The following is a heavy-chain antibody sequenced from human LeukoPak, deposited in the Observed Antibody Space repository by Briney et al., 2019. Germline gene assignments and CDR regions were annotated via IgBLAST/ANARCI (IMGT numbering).Heavy chain of an antibody. J-gene: IGHJ6*03. D-gene: IGHD7-27*01. CDR1: GGTFSSYA. Sequence: ASVKVSCKASGGTFSSYAISWVRQAPGQGLEWMGRIIPILGIANYAQKFQGRVTITADKSTSTAYMELSSLRSEDTAVYYCARVTGDHYYYMDVWGKGTTVTVSS. V-gene: IGHV1-69*04. CDR2: IIPILGIA. CDR3: ARVTGDHYYYMDV.